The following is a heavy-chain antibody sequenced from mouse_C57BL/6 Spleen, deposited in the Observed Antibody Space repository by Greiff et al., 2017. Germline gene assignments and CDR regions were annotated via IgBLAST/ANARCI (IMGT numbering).Heavy chain of an antibody. J-gene: IGHJ2*01. V-gene: IGHV5-17*01. CDR2: ISSGSSTI. CDR3: ARRERRNYLDY. CDR1: GFTFSDYG. Sequence: EVQLVESGGGLVKPGGSLKLSCAASGFTFSDYGMHWVRQAPEKGLEWVAYISSGSSTIYYADTVKGRFTISRDNAKNTLFLQMTSLRAEDTAMYYCARRERRNYLDYWGQGTTLTVSS.